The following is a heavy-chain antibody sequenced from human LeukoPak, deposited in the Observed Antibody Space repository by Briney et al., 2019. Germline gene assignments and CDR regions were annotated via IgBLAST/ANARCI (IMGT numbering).Heavy chain of an antibody. Sequence: GGSLRLSCAASGFIFGDYYMSWIRQAPGKGLEWISYISFSGSTIYYADSVKGRFTISRDNAKNSLYLQMNSLRAEDTAVYYCARSSSSWYLLGYWGQGTLVTVSS. J-gene: IGHJ4*02. CDR1: GFIFGDYY. CDR3: ARSSSSWYLLGY. CDR2: ISFSGSTI. D-gene: IGHD6-13*01. V-gene: IGHV3-11*04.